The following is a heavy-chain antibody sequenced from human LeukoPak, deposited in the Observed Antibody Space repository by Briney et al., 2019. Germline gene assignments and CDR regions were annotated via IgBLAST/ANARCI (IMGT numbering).Heavy chain of an antibody. V-gene: IGHV3-21*01. J-gene: IGHJ6*03. Sequence: GGSLRLSCAASGFTFSSYSMNWVRQAPGKGLEWVSSISSSSSYIYYADSVKGRFTISRDNAKNSLYLQMNSLRAEDTAVYYCARAGEYSDHYYYMDVWGKGTTVTVSS. CDR1: GFTFSSYS. CDR2: ISSSSSYI. CDR3: ARAGEYSDHYYYMDV. D-gene: IGHD3-16*01.